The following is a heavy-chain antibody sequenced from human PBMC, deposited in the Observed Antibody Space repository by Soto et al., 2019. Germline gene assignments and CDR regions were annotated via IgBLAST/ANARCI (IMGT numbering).Heavy chain of an antibody. CDR1: GGSSSSGGYS. CDR2: IYYSGST. J-gene: IGHJ5*02. Sequence: TLSLTCAVSGGSSSSGGYSWSWIRQPPGKGLEWIGYIYYSGSTYYNPSLKSRVTISVDTSKNQFSLKLSSVTAADTAVYYCARDYYDYVWGSYSGFDPWGQGTLVTVSS. D-gene: IGHD3-16*01. CDR3: ARDYYDYVWGSYSGFDP. V-gene: IGHV4-30-2*05.